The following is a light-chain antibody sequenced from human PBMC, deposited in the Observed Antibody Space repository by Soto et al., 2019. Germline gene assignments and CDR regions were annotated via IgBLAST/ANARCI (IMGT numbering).Light chain of an antibody. V-gene: IGKV3D-20*02. Sequence: ELVLTQSPGTLSLSPGERATLSCRVSHSVSSSYLAWYQQKPGQAPRLLIYDASNRATGIPARFSGSGSGTDFTLTIRSLEPEDFAIYYCQQRSNWPPITFGQGTRREIK. CDR3: QQRSNWPPIT. CDR2: DAS. CDR1: HSVSSSY. J-gene: IGKJ5*01.